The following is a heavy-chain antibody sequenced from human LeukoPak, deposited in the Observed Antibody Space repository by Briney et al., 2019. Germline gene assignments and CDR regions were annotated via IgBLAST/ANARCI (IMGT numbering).Heavy chain of an antibody. CDR1: GGSMTGTSYY. D-gene: IGHD2-8*01. Sequence: SETLSLTCSVSGGSMTGTSYYWAWIRQPPGKGLEWIGSVYYSGSTSYSPSLKSRVTISVDTSKNQFSLRLSSATAADTAVYYCARNVSAGYFDYWGRGTLVTVSS. CDR3: ARNVSAGYFDY. J-gene: IGHJ4*02. CDR2: VYYSGST. V-gene: IGHV4-39*01.